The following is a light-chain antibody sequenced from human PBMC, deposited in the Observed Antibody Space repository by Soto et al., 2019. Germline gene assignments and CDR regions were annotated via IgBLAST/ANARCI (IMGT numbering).Light chain of an antibody. J-gene: IGLJ1*01. CDR2: EGS. CDR3: CSHASSSTYV. V-gene: IGLV2-23*01. CDR1: SSDVGNYNL. Sequence: QSALTQPASVSGSPGQSITISCTGTSSDVGNYNLVSWYQHDPGKAPKLLIYEGSKRPSGVSDRFSGSKSGNTASLTISGLQAEDEADYYCCSHASSSTYVFGTGTKVTVL.